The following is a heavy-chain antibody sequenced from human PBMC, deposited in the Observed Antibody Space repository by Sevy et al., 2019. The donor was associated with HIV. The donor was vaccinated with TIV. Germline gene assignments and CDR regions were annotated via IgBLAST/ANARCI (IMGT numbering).Heavy chain of an antibody. CDR3: ARVSSGGYSYGFDY. V-gene: IGHV3-23*01. D-gene: IGHD5-18*01. J-gene: IGHJ4*02. CDR2: ISGSGGST. Sequence: GGSLRLSCAASGFTFSSYAMSWVRQAPGKGLEWVSAISGSGGSTYYADSVKGRFTISRDNAKNSLYLQMNSLRAEDTAVYYCARVSSGGYSYGFDYWGQGTLVTVSS. CDR1: GFTFSSYA.